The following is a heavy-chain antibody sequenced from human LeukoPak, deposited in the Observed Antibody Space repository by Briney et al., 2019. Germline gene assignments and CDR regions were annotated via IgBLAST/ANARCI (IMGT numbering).Heavy chain of an antibody. CDR2: IIPIFGTA. V-gene: IGHV1-69*13. D-gene: IGHD1-26*01. Sequence: GASVTVSCKASDYTFTSYGISWVRQAPGQGLEWMGGIIPIFGTANYAQKFQGRVTITADESTSTAYMELSSLRSEDTAVYYCARSGSYYAADDAFDIWGQGTMVTVSS. CDR1: DYTFTSYG. CDR3: ARSGSYYAADDAFDI. J-gene: IGHJ3*02.